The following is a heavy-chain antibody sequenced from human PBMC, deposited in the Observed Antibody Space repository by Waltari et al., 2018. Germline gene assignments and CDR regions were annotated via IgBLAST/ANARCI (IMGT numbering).Heavy chain of an antibody. Sequence: EVQLLESGGGLVQPGGSLSLSCAASGFTFSRYAMSWVRQAPGKGLEWVSAISGSGGSTYYADSVKGRFTISRDNSKNTLYLQMNSLRAEDTAVYYCAKDKYCSGGSCWDFLDYWGQGTLVTVSS. V-gene: IGHV3-23*01. D-gene: IGHD2-15*01. CDR2: ISGSGGST. J-gene: IGHJ4*02. CDR3: AKDKYCSGGSCWDFLDY. CDR1: GFTFSRYA.